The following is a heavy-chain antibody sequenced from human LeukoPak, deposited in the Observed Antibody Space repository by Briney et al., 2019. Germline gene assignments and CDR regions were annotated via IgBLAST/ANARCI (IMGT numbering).Heavy chain of an antibody. Sequence: GGSLRLSCAASGFTFSSYWMSWVRQAPGKGLEWVALISYDGSNEYYADSVKGRFTISRDNSKNTLYLQMNSLRAEDTAVYYCAKDTSSGWYLAREFDYWGQGTLVTVSS. D-gene: IGHD6-19*01. CDR2: ISYDGSNE. V-gene: IGHV3-30*18. J-gene: IGHJ4*02. CDR3: AKDTSSGWYLAREFDY. CDR1: GFTFSSYW.